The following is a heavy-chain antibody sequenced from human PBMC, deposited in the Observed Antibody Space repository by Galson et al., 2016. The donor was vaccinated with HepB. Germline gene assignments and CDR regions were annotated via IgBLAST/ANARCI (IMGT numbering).Heavy chain of an antibody. D-gene: IGHD2-2*01. V-gene: IGHV3-11*04. CDR2: ISSSGDTI. CDR3: AREAIRGSSRDDFDC. J-gene: IGHJ4*02. Sequence: SLRLSCAASRFTFSDYYMSWIRQAPGKGLEFVSYISSSGDTIYYADSVKGRFTISRDNTKDSLYLQMNSLRAEDTAVFYCAREAIRGSSRDDFDCWGQGTLVTVSS. CDR1: RFTFSDYY.